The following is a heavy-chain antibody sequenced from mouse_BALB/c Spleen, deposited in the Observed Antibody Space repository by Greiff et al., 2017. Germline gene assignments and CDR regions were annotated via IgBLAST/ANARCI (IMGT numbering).Heavy chain of an antibody. CDR1: GFTFTDYY. CDR2: IRNKANGYTT. V-gene: IGHV7-3*02. CDR3: AREAMDY. J-gene: IGHJ4*01. Sequence: VQLKQSGGGLVQPGGSLRLSCATSGFTFTDYYMSWVRQPPGKALEWLGFIRNKANGYTTEYSASVKGRFTISRDNSQSILYLQMNTLRAEDSATYYCAREAMDYWGQGTSVTVSS.